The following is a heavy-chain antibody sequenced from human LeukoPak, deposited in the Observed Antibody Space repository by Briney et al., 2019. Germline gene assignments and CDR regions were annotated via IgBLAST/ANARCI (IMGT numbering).Heavy chain of an antibody. CDR1: GGSISSYY. V-gene: IGHV4-4*07. CDR2: IYTSGST. CDR3: ARDRAMDYYYYYMDV. D-gene: IGHD5-18*01. Sequence: SETLSLTCTVSGGSISSYYWSWIRQPAGKGLEWIGRIYTSGSTNYNPSLKSRVTMSVDTSKNQISLKLSSVTAADTAVYYCARDRAMDYYYYYMDVWGKGTTVTVSS. J-gene: IGHJ6*03.